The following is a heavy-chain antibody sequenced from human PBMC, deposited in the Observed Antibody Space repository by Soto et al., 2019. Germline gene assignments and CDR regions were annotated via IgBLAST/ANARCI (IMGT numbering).Heavy chain of an antibody. Sequence: QVQLLQSGAEVKKPGSSVKVSCKVSGGAFTNYALNWVGNGPGQGLEWLGGIIPLHNTSNYSMQFLRRVTVTADISSITIDMELNSLTSDDTATYYCASWSNLNTLYYDGLDVWGQGTTVTVSS. CDR2: IIPLHNTS. CDR3: ASWSNLNTLYYDGLDV. J-gene: IGHJ6*02. CDR1: GGAFTNYA. D-gene: IGHD1-20*01. V-gene: IGHV1-69*06.